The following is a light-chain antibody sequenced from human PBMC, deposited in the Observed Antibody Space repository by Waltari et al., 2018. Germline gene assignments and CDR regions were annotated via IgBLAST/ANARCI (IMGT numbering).Light chain of an antibody. CDR3: CSYAGLGIYV. CDR2: EVT. V-gene: IGLV2-23*02. Sequence: QSGLTQPASVSGSPGQSITISCTGTSSDVGNYNLFSWYQQYPGKAPKLMVYEVTKRTSGVSDRCSGSKSGNTASLTIYGLQSEDEADYYCCSYAGLGIYVFGTGTKVTVL. J-gene: IGLJ1*01. CDR1: SSDVGNYNL.